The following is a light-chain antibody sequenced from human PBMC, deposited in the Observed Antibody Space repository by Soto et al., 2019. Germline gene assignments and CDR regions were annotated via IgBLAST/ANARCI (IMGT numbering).Light chain of an antibody. CDR2: DAS. CDR1: QSVSSY. Sequence: EIVLTQSPAPLSSSPGERDTLSCRASQSVSSYLAWYQQKPGQAPRLLIYDASSRATGIPARFSGSGSGTDFTLTISSLEPEDFAVYYCQQRSNWPLTFGQGTKLEIK. J-gene: IGKJ2*01. V-gene: IGKV3-11*01. CDR3: QQRSNWPLT.